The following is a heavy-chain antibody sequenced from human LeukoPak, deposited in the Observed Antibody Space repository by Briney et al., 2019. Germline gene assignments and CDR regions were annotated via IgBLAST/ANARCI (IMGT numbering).Heavy chain of an antibody. Sequence: SETLSLTCTVSGGSISSSSYYWGWIRQPPGQGLGWIGSIYYSGSTSYNPSLKSRVTISVDTSKNQFSLKLSSVTAADTAVYYCARSGWKPEFDYWGQGNLVTVSS. CDR2: IYYSGST. CDR1: GGSISSSSYY. J-gene: IGHJ4*02. CDR3: ARSGWKPEFDY. V-gene: IGHV4-39*01. D-gene: IGHD6-19*01.